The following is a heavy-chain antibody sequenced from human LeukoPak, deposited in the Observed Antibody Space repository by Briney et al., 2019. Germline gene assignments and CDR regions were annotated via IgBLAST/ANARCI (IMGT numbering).Heavy chain of an antibody. J-gene: IGHJ5*02. D-gene: IGHD6-19*01. CDR2: IYYSGST. CDR1: GGSMSSSTYY. Sequence: PSETLSLTCTVSGGSMSSSTYYWAWIRPPPGKGLEWFVNIYYSGSTYYSPSLKSRVAISVDTSKNQFSLKLSSVTAADTSVYYCARHGNSGWYSWFDPWGQGTLVTVSS. CDR3: ARHGNSGWYSWFDP. V-gene: IGHV4-39*01.